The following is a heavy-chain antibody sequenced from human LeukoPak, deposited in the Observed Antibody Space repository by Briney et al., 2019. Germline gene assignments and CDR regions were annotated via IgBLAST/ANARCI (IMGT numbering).Heavy chain of an antibody. CDR1: GGTFSSYA. D-gene: IGHD3-10*01. J-gene: IGHJ4*02. CDR2: IIPIFGTA. Sequence: ASVKVSCKASGGTFSSYAISWVRQAPGQGLEWMGGIIPIFGTANYAQKFQGRVTITADKSTSTAYMELSSLRSEDTAVYYCARDYYGSGSQGLDYWGQGTLVTVSS. CDR3: ARDYYGSGSQGLDY. V-gene: IGHV1-69*06.